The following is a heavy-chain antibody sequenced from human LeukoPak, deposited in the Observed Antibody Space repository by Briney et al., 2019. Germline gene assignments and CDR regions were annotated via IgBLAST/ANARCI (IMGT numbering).Heavy chain of an antibody. Sequence: PSETLSLTCTVSGGSISGSSYYWGWFRQPPGKGLEWIGSIYYSGSTYYNPSLKSRVTISVDTSKNQFSLKLSSVTAADTAVYYCASLYYYGSGYDAFDIWGQGTMVTDPS. D-gene: IGHD3-10*01. CDR1: GGSISGSSYY. J-gene: IGHJ3*02. CDR2: IYYSGST. V-gene: IGHV4-39*01. CDR3: ASLYYYGSGYDAFDI.